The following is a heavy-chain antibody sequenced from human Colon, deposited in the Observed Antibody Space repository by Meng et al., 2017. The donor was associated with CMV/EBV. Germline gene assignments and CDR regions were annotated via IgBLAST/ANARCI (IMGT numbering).Heavy chain of an antibody. CDR1: GFTFSSYG. CDR3: VRDNARVQGNIPILVVPQGFDY. J-gene: IGHJ4*02. CDR2: IVTTGSAA. V-gene: IGHV3-21*01. Sequence: GGSLRLSCAASGFTFSSYGMNWVRQAPGRGLEWVASIVTTGSAAYYADSVKGRFTISRDNAKNSLYLQMSSLSAEDTAAYYCVRDNARVQGNIPILVVPQGFDYWGQGTVVTVSS. D-gene: IGHD3-22*01.